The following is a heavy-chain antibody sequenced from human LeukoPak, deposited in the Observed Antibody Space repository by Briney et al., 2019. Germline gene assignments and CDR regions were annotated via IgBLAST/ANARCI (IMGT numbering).Heavy chain of an antibody. D-gene: IGHD3-22*01. CDR2: ISYDGDDK. CDR3: ARQVQPDYYDSSGPLGEFDP. CDR1: GFPFSSYG. Sequence: GGSLRLSCAASGFPFSSYGMHWVRQAPGKGLEWVAVISYDGDDKYYADSVKGRFTISRDNAKNSLYMQMNSLRAEDTAVYYCARQVQPDYYDSSGPLGEFDPWGQGTLVTVSS. J-gene: IGHJ5*02. V-gene: IGHV3-30*03.